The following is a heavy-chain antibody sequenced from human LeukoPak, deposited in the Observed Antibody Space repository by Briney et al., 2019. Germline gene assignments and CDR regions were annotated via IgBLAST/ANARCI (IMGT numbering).Heavy chain of an antibody. CDR1: GGSISSGGYY. V-gene: IGHV4-31*03. J-gene: IGHJ3*02. Sequence: SETLSLTCTGSGGSISSGGYYWSWIRQHPGKGLEWIGYIYYSGSTYYNPSLKSRVTISVDTSKNQFSLKLSSVTAADTAVYYCAREQLLYPFNAFDIWGQGTMVTVSS. CDR2: IYYSGST. D-gene: IGHD2-2*02. CDR3: AREQLLYPFNAFDI.